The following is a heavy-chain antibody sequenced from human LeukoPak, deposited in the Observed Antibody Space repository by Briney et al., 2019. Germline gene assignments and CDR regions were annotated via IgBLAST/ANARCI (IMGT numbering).Heavy chain of an antibody. D-gene: IGHD1-26*01. CDR2: INPSGTWT. V-gene: IGHV1-46*01. J-gene: IGHJ5*02. CDR1: GYTFTGYY. Sequence: PQASVKVSCKASGYTFTGYYMHWVRQAPGQGLEWMGVINPSGTWTSYAQKFRGRITMTRDMSTSTDYMELRSLGFEDAAVYYCAKDNSVGDIAWWFDPWGQGTLVTVSS. CDR3: AKDNSVGDIAWWFDP.